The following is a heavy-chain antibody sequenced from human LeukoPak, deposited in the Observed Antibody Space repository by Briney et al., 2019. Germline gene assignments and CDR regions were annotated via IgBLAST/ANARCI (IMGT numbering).Heavy chain of an antibody. D-gene: IGHD1-14*01. V-gene: IGHV3-53*01. Sequence: GGSLRLSCAASGFTVSSNYMSWVRQAPGKGLEWVSVIYSGGSTYYSDSVKGRFTISRANSKNTLYLQMNSLRAEATAVYYCARARTGFSIDYWGQGTLVTVSS. CDR2: IYSGGST. J-gene: IGHJ4*02. CDR1: GFTVSSNY. CDR3: ARARTGFSIDY.